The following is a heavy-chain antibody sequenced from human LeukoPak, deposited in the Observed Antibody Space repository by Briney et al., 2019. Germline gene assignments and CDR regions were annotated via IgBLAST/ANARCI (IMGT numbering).Heavy chain of an antibody. CDR2: ISYDGSNK. Sequence: PGGSLRLSCAASGFTFSSYAMHWVRQAPGKGLEWVAVISYDGSNKYYADSVKGRFTISRDNSKNTLYLQMNSLRAEDTAVYYCASSSWPYCYYYYMDVWGKGTTVTVSS. CDR1: GFTFSSYA. J-gene: IGHJ6*03. V-gene: IGHV3-30-3*01. D-gene: IGHD6-13*01. CDR3: ASSSWPYCYYYYMDV.